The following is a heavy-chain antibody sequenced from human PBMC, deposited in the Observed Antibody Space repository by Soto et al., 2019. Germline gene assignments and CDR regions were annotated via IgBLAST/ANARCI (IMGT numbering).Heavy chain of an antibody. V-gene: IGHV5-51*01. D-gene: IGHD6-6*01. J-gene: IGHJ6*02. CDR3: AREYSSSSLRYYYGRDV. CDR2: IYPGDSDT. Sequence: PGESLNISCKGSGYSFTSYCIGWVRQMPGKGLEWMGIIYPGDSDTRYSPSFQGQVTISADKSISTAYLQWSSLKASDTAMYYCAREYSSSSLRYYYGRDVWGQGTTVTVSS. CDR1: GYSFTSYC.